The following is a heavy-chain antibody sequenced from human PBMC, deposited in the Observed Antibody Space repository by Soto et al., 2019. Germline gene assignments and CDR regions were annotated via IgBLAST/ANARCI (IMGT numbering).Heavy chain of an antibody. CDR3: ARLLADTFGELG. CDR1: GGSISSSSYY. Sequence: QLQLQESGPGLVKPSETLSLTCTVSGGSISSSSYYWGWIRQPPGKGLEWIGSIYYSGSTYYNPSLKSRFTISVDTSKNQFSLKLSSVTAADTAVYYCARLLADTFGELGWGQGTLVTVSS. V-gene: IGHV4-39*01. CDR2: IYYSGST. J-gene: IGHJ4*02. D-gene: IGHD3-16*01.